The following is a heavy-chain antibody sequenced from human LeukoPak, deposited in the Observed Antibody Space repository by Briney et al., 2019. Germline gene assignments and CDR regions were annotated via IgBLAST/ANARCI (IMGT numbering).Heavy chain of an antibody. D-gene: IGHD3-3*01. CDR2: IYTSGST. CDR3: ARAITIFGVDPFDY. Sequence: QVQLQESGPGLVKPSETLALTCTVSGGSVSGYYWSWIRQPAGKGLEWFGRIYTSGSTNYNPSLKSRVTISVDTSKNQFSLKLSSVTAADTAVYYCARAITIFGVDPFDYWGQGTLVTVSS. CDR1: GGSVSGYY. J-gene: IGHJ4*02. V-gene: IGHV4-4*07.